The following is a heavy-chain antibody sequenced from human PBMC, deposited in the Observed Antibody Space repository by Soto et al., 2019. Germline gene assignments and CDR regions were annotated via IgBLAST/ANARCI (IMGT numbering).Heavy chain of an antibody. V-gene: IGHV1-18*01. CDR1: GYTFTSYG. CDR3: ARGSTYDFWSGPTLAWFDP. J-gene: IGHJ5*02. D-gene: IGHD3-3*01. Sequence: ASVKVSCKASGYTFTSYGISWVRQAPGQGLEWMGWISAYNGNTNYAQKLQGRVTMTTDTSTSTAYMELRSLRSDDTAVYYCARGSTYDFWSGPTLAWFDPWGQGTLVTVSS. CDR2: ISAYNGNT.